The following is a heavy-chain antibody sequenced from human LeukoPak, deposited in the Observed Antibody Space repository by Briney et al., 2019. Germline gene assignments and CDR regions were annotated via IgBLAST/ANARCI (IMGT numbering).Heavy chain of an antibody. D-gene: IGHD3-22*01. Sequence: GGSLRLSCATSGFTLTSYSMSWVRQAPGKGLEWVSSISGSLDSTYYADSVKGRFTISRDNSKNTLYLEMNSLRAEDTAVYYCARDNYDSSGYYYANYWGQGTLVTVSS. V-gene: IGHV3-23*01. CDR3: ARDNYDSSGYYYANY. J-gene: IGHJ4*02. CDR2: ISGSLDST. CDR1: GFTLTSYS.